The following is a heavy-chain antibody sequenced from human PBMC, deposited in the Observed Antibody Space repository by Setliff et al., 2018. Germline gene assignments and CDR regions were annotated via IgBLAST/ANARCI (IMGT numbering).Heavy chain of an antibody. CDR2: INPSSGGT. V-gene: IGHV1-2*06. Sequence: ASVKVSCKAFRYTFNDYYIHWVRQTPGQGLEWMGRINPSSGGTDDAQNFLGRVTMTRDTAISTGYMELSRLTSDDTAVYYCARAEYTSSSLYYYMDVWGKGTTVTVSS. J-gene: IGHJ6*03. CDR1: RYTFNDYY. CDR3: ARAEYTSSSLYYYMDV. D-gene: IGHD6-6*01.